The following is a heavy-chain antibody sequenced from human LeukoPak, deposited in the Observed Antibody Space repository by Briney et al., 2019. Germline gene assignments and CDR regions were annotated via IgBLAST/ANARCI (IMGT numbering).Heavy chain of an antibody. J-gene: IGHJ4*02. CDR1: RFTFSNYE. Sequence: GGSLRLSCAASRFTFSNYEMNWVRPAPGKGLEWVSYISSSGNNIYYADSVKGRFTISRDNAKNSLYPQMNSLRAEDTAVYYCARSVDYWGQGTLVTVSS. V-gene: IGHV3-48*03. CDR3: ARSVDY. CDR2: ISSSGNNI.